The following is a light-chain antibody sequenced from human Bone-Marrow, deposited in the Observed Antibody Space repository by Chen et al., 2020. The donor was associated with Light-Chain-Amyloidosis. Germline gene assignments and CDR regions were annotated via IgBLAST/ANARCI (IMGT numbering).Light chain of an antibody. V-gene: IGLV3-25*03. CDR1: DLPTKY. Sequence: SYDLTHPPSFSVSPGQTARITCSGDDLPTKYAYWYQQKPGHAPVLVIHRDTERPSGISERFSGSSSGTTATLTISGVQAEDETDDHCQSADSSGTYEGIFGGGTKLTVL. CDR3: QSADSSGTYEGI. CDR2: RDT. J-gene: IGLJ2*01.